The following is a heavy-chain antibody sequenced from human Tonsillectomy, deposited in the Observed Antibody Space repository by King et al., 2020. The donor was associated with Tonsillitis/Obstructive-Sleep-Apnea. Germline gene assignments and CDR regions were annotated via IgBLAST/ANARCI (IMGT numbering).Heavy chain of an antibody. J-gene: IGHJ3*02. D-gene: IGHD2-2*01. CDR1: GFTLSYYA. CDR3: AKEYCSTSTCYDDAFDT. V-gene: IGHV3-30*18. Sequence: VQLVESGGGVVQPGRSLRLSCSASGFTLSYYAMHWVRQAPGKGLEWVAVSWSDGRNKNYADSVKGLFSVSRDNSENMLYLHMHGLRAEATAVYYCAKEYCSTSTCYDDAFDTWGQGTMVTVSS. CDR2: SWSDGRNK.